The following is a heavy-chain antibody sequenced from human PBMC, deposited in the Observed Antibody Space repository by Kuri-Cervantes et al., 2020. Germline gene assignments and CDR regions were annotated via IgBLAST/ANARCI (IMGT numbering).Heavy chain of an antibody. CDR2: IYHSGST. V-gene: IGHV4-38-2*01. Sequence: ESLKISCAVSGYSISSGYYWGWIRQPPGKGLEWIGSIYHSGSTYYNPSLKSRVTISVDTSKNQFSLKLSSVTAADTAVYYCASLGDVAAAGTVFDYWGQGTLVTVSS. CDR3: ASLGDVAAAGTVFDY. CDR1: GYSISSGYY. J-gene: IGHJ4*02. D-gene: IGHD6-13*01.